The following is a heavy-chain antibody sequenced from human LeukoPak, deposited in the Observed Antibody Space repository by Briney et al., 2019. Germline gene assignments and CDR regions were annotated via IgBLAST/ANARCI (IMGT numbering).Heavy chain of an antibody. CDR2: IKQDGSEK. CDR3: ARDRTTDFWSGYYTNYSDY. J-gene: IGHJ4*02. CDR1: GFTFSDYY. V-gene: IGHV3-7*01. D-gene: IGHD3-3*01. Sequence: GGSLRLSCAASGFTFSDYYMSWIRQAPGKGLEWVATIKQDGSEKYYVDSVKGRFTISRDNAKNSLFVQMNSLRAEDTAVYYCARDRTTDFWSGYYTNYSDYWGQGTLVTVSS.